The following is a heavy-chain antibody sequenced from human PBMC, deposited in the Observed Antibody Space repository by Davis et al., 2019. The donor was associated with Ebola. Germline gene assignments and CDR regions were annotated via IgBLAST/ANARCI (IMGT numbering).Heavy chain of an antibody. CDR2: IYYSGST. J-gene: IGHJ3*02. V-gene: IGHV4-39*01. CDR1: AGSISSSSYY. CDR3: VTTVSTEENAFDI. Sequence: SETLSLTCTVSAGSISSSSYYWGWIRQPPGKGLEWIGSIYYSGSTYYNPSLKSRVTISVDTSKNQFSLKLSSVTAADTAVFYCVTTVSTEENAFDIWGQGTMVTVSS. D-gene: IGHD4-17*01.